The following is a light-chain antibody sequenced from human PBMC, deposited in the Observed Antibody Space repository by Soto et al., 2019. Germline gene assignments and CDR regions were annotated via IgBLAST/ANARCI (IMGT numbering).Light chain of an antibody. CDR1: SSDVGGYNY. V-gene: IGLV2-14*01. CDR3: SSYTSSGTVV. J-gene: IGLJ2*01. CDR2: EVS. Sequence: QSALTQPASVSGSPGQSITISCTGTSSDVGGYNYVSWYQHHPGKAPKLMIYEVSNRPSGVSNRFSGSKSGNTASLTISGLQAEDEADYHCSSYTSSGTVVFGGGTKLTVL.